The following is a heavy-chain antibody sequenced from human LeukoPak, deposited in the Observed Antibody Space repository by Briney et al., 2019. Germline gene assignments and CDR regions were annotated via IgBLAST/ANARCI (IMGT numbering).Heavy chain of an antibody. CDR3: AKGRSGIAAAGLNY. D-gene: IGHD6-13*01. CDR1: GFTFSSYD. Sequence: GGSLRLFCAASGFTFSSYDMSWVRQAPGKGLEWVSVISGSSDITYYADSVKGRFTISRDNSKNTLYLQMNSLRAEDTAVYYCAKGRSGIAAAGLNYWGQGTLVTVSS. CDR2: ISGSSDIT. V-gene: IGHV3-23*01. J-gene: IGHJ4*02.